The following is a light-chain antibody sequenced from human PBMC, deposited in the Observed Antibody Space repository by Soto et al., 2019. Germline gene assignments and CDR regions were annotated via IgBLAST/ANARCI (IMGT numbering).Light chain of an antibody. CDR2: EVS. CDR3: SSCAGSNNPYV. J-gene: IGLJ1*01. CDR1: SSDVGGCKF. Sequence: QSALTQPPSASGSPGQSVTISCTGTSSDVGGCKFVSWYQQYPGKAPKLIIYEVSKRTSGVPDRFSGFKSGNTASLTVSGLQDEDEAGDYCSSCAGSNNPYVFGTGTKLTVL. V-gene: IGLV2-8*01.